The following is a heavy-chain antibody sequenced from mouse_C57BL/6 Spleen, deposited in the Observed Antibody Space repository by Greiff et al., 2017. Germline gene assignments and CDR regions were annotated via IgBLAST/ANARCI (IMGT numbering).Heavy chain of an antibody. CDR3: TREGDYGLITTVVANRYFEV. J-gene: IGHJ1*03. V-gene: IGHV1-15*01. CDR1: GYTFTDYE. CDR2: IDPETGGT. Sequence: QVQLQQSGAELVRPGASVTLSCKASGYTFTDYEMHWVKQTPVHGLEWIGAIDPETGGTAYNQKFKGKAILTADKSSSTAYMELRSLTSEDSAVYYCTREGDYGLITTVVANRYFEVWGTGTTVTVSS. D-gene: IGHD1-1*01.